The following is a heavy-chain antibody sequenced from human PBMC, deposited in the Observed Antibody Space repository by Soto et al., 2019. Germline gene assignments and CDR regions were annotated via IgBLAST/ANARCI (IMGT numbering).Heavy chain of an antibody. CDR2: IFHSGST. Sequence: SETLSLTCAVSDGSITTSHWWSWVRQPPGKGLEWIGEIFHSGSTSSNPSLKSRVTISVDKSKNQFSLKLSSVTAADTAVYFCARTNGDLISFDYWGQGALVTVLL. V-gene: IGHV4-4*02. D-gene: IGHD4-17*01. J-gene: IGHJ4*02. CDR1: DGSITTSHW. CDR3: ARTNGDLISFDY.